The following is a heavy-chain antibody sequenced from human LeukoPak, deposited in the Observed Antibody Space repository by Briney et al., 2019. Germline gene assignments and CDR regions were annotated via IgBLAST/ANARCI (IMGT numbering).Heavy chain of an antibody. CDR3: AREDQYCSSTSCYPPIGY. CDR2: INWNGGST. Sequence: GGSLRLSCAASGFTFDDYGMSWVRQPPGKGLECVSGINWNGGSTGYADSVKGRFTISRDNAKNSLYLQMNSLRAEDTALYYCAREDQYCSSTSCYPPIGYWGQGTLVTVSS. V-gene: IGHV3-20*04. D-gene: IGHD2-2*01. J-gene: IGHJ4*02. CDR1: GFTFDDYG.